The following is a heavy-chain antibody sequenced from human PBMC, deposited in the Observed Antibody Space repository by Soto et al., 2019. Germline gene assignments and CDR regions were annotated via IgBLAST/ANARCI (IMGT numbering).Heavy chain of an antibody. D-gene: IGHD2-21*02. CDR3: AKNDCGTITCQLVDH. CDR2: ISGAGNSA. V-gene: IGHV3-23*01. Sequence: EVQLLESGGGLVQPGGSLRLSCTASGFTFSNHAMSWVRQAPGKGLEWVSDISGAGNSASNAHSVQGRFIISRDNSKNTLLLQMKSLRAEDTATYYCAKNDCGTITCQLVDHWGQGNLVNVSS. CDR1: GFTFSNHA. J-gene: IGHJ4*02.